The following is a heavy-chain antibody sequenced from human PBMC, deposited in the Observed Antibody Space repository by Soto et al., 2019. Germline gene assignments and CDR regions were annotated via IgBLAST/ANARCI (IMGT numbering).Heavy chain of an antibody. CDR3: ARCGECSGGSCYFSWFDP. D-gene: IGHD2-15*01. V-gene: IGHV1-69*12. J-gene: IGHJ5*02. CDR1: GGTFSSYA. Sequence: QVQLVQSGAEVKKPGSSVKVSCKASGGTFSSYAISWVRQAPGQGLEWMGGIIPIFGTANYAQKFQGRVTITADESTGTASMEVSSLRSEDTAVYYCARCGECSGGSCYFSWFDPWGQGTLVTVSS. CDR2: IIPIFGTA.